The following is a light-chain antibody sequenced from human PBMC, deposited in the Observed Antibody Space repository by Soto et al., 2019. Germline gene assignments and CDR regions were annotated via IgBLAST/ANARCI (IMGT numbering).Light chain of an antibody. J-gene: IGLJ2*01. V-gene: IGLV2-14*01. CDR3: SSYTNSKAYIL. Sequence: QSALTQPASVSGSPRQSITISCTGASSDVGSYTYVSWYQQHPGKAPKLMIYEVNNRPSGVSNRFSGSKSGNTASLTISGLQAEDEADYFCSSYTNSKAYILFGGGTKVTVL. CDR1: SSDVGSYTY. CDR2: EVN.